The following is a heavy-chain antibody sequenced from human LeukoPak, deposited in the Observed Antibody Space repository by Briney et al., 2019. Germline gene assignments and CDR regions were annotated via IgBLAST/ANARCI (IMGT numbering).Heavy chain of an antibody. CDR2: ISSSGINT. CDR3: ARSSYSSASYFDY. CDR1: RFMFSDFY. V-gene: IGHV3-11*01. D-gene: IGHD6-6*01. J-gene: IGHJ4*02. Sequence: GGSLRLSCAASRFMFSDFYMTWIRQAPGKGLEWVAYISSSGINTYYADSVKGRFTISRDNAKNSLSLQMTSLRAEDTAVYYCARSSYSSASYFDYWGQGTLVTVSS.